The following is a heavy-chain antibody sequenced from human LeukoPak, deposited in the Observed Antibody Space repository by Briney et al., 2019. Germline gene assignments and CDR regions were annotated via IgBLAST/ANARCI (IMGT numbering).Heavy chain of an antibody. Sequence: PGGSLRLSCAASGFTFSNAWMSWVRQAPGKGLEWVAFIRSDGGIKYYADSVKGRFTISRDNSKNTLYLQMNSLRAEDTAVHYCAKDLPAAYFDYWGQGTLVTVSS. J-gene: IGHJ4*02. V-gene: IGHV3-30*02. CDR1: GFTFSNAW. CDR3: AKDLPAAYFDY. D-gene: IGHD2-2*01. CDR2: IRSDGGIK.